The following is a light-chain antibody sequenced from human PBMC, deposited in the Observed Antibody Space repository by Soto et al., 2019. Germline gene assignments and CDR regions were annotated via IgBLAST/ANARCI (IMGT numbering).Light chain of an antibody. CDR1: QTVSSSY. Sequence: EIVLTQSPGTLSLSPGERATLSCRASQTVSSSYLGWYQQKAGQAPRLLIYGASGRATGIPDRFSGSGSGTDFTLTISGLEPGDFAVYYCQHDAMSPPFTFGPGTKVDIK. V-gene: IGKV3-20*01. J-gene: IGKJ3*01. CDR3: QHDAMSPPFT. CDR2: GAS.